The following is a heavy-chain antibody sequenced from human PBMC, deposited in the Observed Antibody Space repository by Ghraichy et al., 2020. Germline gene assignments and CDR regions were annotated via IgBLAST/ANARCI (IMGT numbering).Heavy chain of an antibody. J-gene: IGHJ4*02. CDR3: ARAFRAESDWWGDFLY. CDR2: ISFNGKYK. CDR1: GLLFRSFG. V-gene: IGHV3-30*04. D-gene: IGHD2-8*02. Sequence: GGSLRLSCPASGLLFRSFGTQWVRHAQGKGLEWVAGISFNGKYKYHAGSVKGRFTVSRDNSNDIVSLQMNSLRPEDTAVYYCARAFRAESDWWGDFLYWGQGVLVTVSS.